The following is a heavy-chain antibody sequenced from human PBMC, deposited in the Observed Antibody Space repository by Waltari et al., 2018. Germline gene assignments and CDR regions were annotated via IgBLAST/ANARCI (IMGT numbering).Heavy chain of an antibody. V-gene: IGHV3-74*01. D-gene: IGHD6-13*01. CDR2: ISRDGNTT. CDR1: GFTFSSYW. CDR3: ARERPQYRIAAAGPSIPFDP. Sequence: EVQLVESGGGLVQPGGSLRLSCEASGFTFSSYWMHWVRQSPGKGMGGVTRISRDGNTTTYAEAVKGRFTISRDNAKNSLYLEMSSLRVEDTAVYYCARERPQYRIAAAGPSIPFDPWGQGTLVTVSS. J-gene: IGHJ5*02.